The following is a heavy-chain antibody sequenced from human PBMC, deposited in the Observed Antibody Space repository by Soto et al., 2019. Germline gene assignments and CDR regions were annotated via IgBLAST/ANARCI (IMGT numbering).Heavy chain of an antibody. D-gene: IGHD1-26*01. Sequence: SETLSLTCDVYGGSFSDYIWTWIRQTPGKGLQWIGQINHSGSANYNPPLKSRVTISVHTYSSQFSLELSSVTAADTAVYYCARGLISGSHYSGGWYYFDSWGQGTQVTVSS. CDR2: INHSGSA. J-gene: IGHJ4*02. V-gene: IGHV4-34*01. CDR3: ARGLISGSHYSGGWYYFDS. CDR1: GGSFSDYI.